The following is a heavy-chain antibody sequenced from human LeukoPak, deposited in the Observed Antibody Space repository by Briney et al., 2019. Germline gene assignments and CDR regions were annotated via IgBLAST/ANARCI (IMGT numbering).Heavy chain of an antibody. V-gene: IGHV3-30*18. Sequence: GGSLRLSCAASGFTFSSYGMHWVRRAPGKGLEWVAVISYDGSNKYYADSVKGRFTISRDNSKNTLYLQMNSLRAEDTAVYYCAKEVAYYYDSSGYFDYWGQGTLVTVSS. CDR1: GFTFSSYG. CDR2: ISYDGSNK. J-gene: IGHJ4*02. D-gene: IGHD3-22*01. CDR3: AKEVAYYYDSSGYFDY.